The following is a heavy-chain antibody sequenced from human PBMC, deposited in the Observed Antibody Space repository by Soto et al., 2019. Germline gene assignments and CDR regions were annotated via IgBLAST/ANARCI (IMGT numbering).Heavy chain of an antibody. J-gene: IGHJ5*02. CDR1: GGSFTSNNW. CDR2: IYHGGST. V-gene: IGHV4-4*02. CDR3: ARVGPWVPYYYDSSPYTFENWFDP. D-gene: IGHD3-22*01. Sequence: SETLSLTCAVSGGSFTSNNWWTWVRQPPGQGLEWIGSIYHGGSTYYNPSLNSRVTLSIDMTNNHVSLILNPVTAADTAVYYCARVGPWVPYYYDSSPYTFENWFDPWGQGTLVTVSS.